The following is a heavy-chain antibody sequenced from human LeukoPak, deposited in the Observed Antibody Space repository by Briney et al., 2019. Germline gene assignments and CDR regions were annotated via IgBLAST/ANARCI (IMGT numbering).Heavy chain of an antibody. CDR1: GFAFNEAW. V-gene: IGHV3-15*07. CDR2: IKSKTDGETT. CDR3: NTDPSFFVIPD. J-gene: IGHJ4*02. D-gene: IGHD3-16*02. Sequence: GGSLRLSCAVSGFAFNEAWMNWVRQAPGKGLEWVGRIKSKTDGETTDYAAPVKGRSTISRDDSKDTLYLQMNSLRTEDTAVYYCNTDPSFFVIPDWGQGTLVTVSP.